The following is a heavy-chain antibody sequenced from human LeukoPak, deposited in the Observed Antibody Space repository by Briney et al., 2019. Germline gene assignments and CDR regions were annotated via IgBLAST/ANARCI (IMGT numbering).Heavy chain of an antibody. D-gene: IGHD6-19*01. CDR3: ARESSGWTLDY. CDR1: GGSISSGSYY. V-gene: IGHV4-61*02. J-gene: IGHJ4*02. CDR2: IYTSGST. Sequence: PSETLSLTCTVSGGSISSGSYYWSWIRQPAGKGLEWIGRIYTSGSTNYNPSLKSRVTISVDTSKNQFSLKLSSVTAADTAVYYCARESSGWTLDYWGQGTLVTVSS.